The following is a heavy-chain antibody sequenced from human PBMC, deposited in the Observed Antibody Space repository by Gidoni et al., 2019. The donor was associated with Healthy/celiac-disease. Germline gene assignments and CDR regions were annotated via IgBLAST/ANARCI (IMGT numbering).Heavy chain of an antibody. J-gene: IGHJ5*02. CDR2: ISGSGGST. CDR3: ARAVAGISDWFDP. Sequence: EVQLLESGGGLVQPGGSLRLSCAASGFPFSSYAMSWVRQAPGKGLEWVSAISGSGGSTYYADSVKGRFTISRDNSKNTLYLQMNSLRAEDTAVYYCARAVAGISDWFDPWGQGTLVTVSS. D-gene: IGHD6-19*01. CDR1: GFPFSSYA. V-gene: IGHV3-23*01.